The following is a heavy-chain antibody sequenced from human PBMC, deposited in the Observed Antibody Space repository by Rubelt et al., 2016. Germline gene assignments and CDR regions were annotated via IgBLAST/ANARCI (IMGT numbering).Heavy chain of an antibody. J-gene: IGHJ4*02. V-gene: IGHV3-13*01. CDR3: ARRQLWSFLFDY. CDR2: IGTAGDT. CDR1: GFTFSSYA. Sequence: EVQLLESGGGLVQPGGSLRLSCAASGFTFSSYAMSWVRQAPGKGLEWVSAIGTAGDTYYPGSVKGRFTISRENAKNSLYLQMNSLRAEDTAVYYCARRQLWSFLFDYWGQGTLVTVSS. D-gene: IGHD5-18*01.